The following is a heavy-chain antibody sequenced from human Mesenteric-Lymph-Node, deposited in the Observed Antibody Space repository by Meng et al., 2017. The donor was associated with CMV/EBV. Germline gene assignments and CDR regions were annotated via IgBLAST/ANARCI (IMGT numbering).Heavy chain of an antibody. D-gene: IGHD5-18*01. CDR3: ARDKINSGVGYSYGPGFDY. CDR1: GFTFSSYW. J-gene: IGHJ4*02. V-gene: IGHV3-7*01. Sequence: GESLKISCAASGFTFSSYWMSWVRQAPGKGLEWVANIKQDGSEKYYVDSVKGRFTISRDNAKNSLYPQMNSLRAEDTAVYYCARDKINSGVGYSYGPGFDYWGQGTLVTVSS. CDR2: IKQDGSEK.